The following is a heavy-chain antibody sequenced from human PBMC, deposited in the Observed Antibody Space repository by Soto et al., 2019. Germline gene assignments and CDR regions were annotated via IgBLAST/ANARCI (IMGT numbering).Heavy chain of an antibody. CDR2: IYTSGTT. CDR1: SGYINDHF. V-gene: IGHV4-4*07. CDR3: ARINGGSPYF. J-gene: IGHJ4*02. Sequence: PSETLSPTRHVSSGYINDHFRSWIRQPAGKGLELIGHIYTSGTTAYNPSLKSRVTMSVDPPKNRFSLKLSSVTAADTAVYYCARINGGSPYFWGQGTLVTVSS. D-gene: IGHD2-15*01.